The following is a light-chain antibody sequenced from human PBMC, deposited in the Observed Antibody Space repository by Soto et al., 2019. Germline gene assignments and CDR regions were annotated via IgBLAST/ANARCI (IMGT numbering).Light chain of an antibody. CDR3: SSYTTGSYLYV. J-gene: IGLJ1*01. CDR2: EVS. V-gene: IGLV2-14*01. CDR1: SNDIGAYKY. Sequence: QSALTQPASVSGSPGQSITISCTGSSNDIGAYKYVSWYQQYPGKAPKLIIFEVSNRPSGVSNRFSGSKSGNTASLTIAGLQAEDEADYHCSSYTTGSYLYVFGGGTKVTVL.